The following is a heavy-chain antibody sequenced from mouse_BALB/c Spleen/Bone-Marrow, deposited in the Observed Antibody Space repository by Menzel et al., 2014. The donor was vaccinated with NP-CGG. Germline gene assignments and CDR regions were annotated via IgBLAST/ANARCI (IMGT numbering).Heavy chain of an antibody. V-gene: IGHV1-69*02. J-gene: IGHJ3*01. CDR3: ARSGGNYVAWFVY. D-gene: IGHD2-1*01. Sequence: QVQLQQSGAEVVKPGAPVKLSCKASGYTFTRYWMHWVRQRPGRGLEWIGKIDPSDSETHYNHEFEDKATLTVDKSSSTAYIQLSSLTSEDSAVYFCARSGGNYVAWFVYWGQGTLVTVSP. CDR2: IDPSDSET. CDR1: GYTFTRYW.